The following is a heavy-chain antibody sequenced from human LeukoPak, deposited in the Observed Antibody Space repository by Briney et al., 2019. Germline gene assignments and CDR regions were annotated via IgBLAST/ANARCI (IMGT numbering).Heavy chain of an antibody. CDR1: GFTFSSYA. CDR2: ISGSGGST. V-gene: IGHV3-23*01. J-gene: IGHJ4*02. CDR3: AKGGTYYYGSGSYSHFDY. D-gene: IGHD3-10*01. Sequence: GGSLRLSCAASGFTFSSYAMSWVRQAPGKGLEWVSAISGSGGSTYYADSVMGRFTISRDNSKSTLYLHMRSLRAEDTAVYYCAKGGTYYYGSGSYSHFDYWGQGTLVTVSS.